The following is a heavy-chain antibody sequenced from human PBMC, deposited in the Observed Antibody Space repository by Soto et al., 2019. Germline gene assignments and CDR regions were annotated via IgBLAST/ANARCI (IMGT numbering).Heavy chain of an antibody. Sequence: QVPLVQSGAEVKKPGASVKVSCKASGYTFTSYDINWVRQATGQGLEWMGWMNPNSGNTGYAQKFQGRVTMTRNTSISTAYMELSSLRSEDTAVYYCARNYPFRLHLYYYYMDVWGKGTTVTVSS. V-gene: IGHV1-8*01. D-gene: IGHD1-7*01. CDR3: ARNYPFRLHLYYYYMDV. J-gene: IGHJ6*03. CDR1: GYTFTSYD. CDR2: MNPNSGNT.